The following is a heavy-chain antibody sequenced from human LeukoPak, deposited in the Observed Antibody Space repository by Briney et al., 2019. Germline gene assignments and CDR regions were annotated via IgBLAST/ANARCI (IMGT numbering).Heavy chain of an antibody. CDR1: GGSISSGSYY. V-gene: IGHV4-61*02. CDR3: ARDRRYYDFWSGYYA. Sequence: SETLSLTCTVSGGSISSGSYYWSWIRQPAGKGLEWIGRIYTSGSTNYNPSLKSRVTMSVDTSKNQFSLKLSSVTAADTAVYYCARDRRYYDFWSGYYAWGQGTLVTVSS. J-gene: IGHJ4*02. D-gene: IGHD3-3*01. CDR2: IYTSGST.